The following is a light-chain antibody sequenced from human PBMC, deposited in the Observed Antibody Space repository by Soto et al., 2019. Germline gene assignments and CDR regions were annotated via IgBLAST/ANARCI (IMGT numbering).Light chain of an antibody. CDR3: YSYGGSYTWV. CDR2: DVS. V-gene: IGLV2-11*01. Sequence: QSALTQPRSVSGSPGQSVTISCTGTSGDAGGYNFVSWYQQHPGKAPTLMIFDVSQRPSGVPDRFSGSKSGNTASLTISGLQADDEAGYYCYSYGGSYTWVFGGGTKLTVL. CDR1: SGDAGGYNF. J-gene: IGLJ3*02.